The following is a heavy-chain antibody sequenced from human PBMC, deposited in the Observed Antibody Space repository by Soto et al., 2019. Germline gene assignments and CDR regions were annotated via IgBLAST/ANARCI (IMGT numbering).Heavy chain of an antibody. CDR3: AAGGVYDFWSGYYPYYYYGMDV. D-gene: IGHD3-3*01. Sequence: KPSETLSLTCTVSGGSVSSGSYYWSWIRQPPGKGLEWIGYIYYSGSTNYNPSLKSRVTISVYTSKNQFSLKLSSVIAADTAVYYCAAGGVYDFWSGYYPYYYYGMDVWGQGTTVTVSS. CDR1: GGSVSSGSYY. CDR2: IYYSGST. V-gene: IGHV4-61*01. J-gene: IGHJ6*02.